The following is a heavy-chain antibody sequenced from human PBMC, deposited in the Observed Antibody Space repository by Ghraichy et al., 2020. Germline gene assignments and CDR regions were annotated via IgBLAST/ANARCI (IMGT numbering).Heavy chain of an antibody. CDR2: IYTSGST. Sequence: SETLSLTCTVSGGSISSGSYYWSWIRQPAGKGLEWIGRIYTSGSTNYNPSLKSRVTMSVDTSKNQFSLKLSSVTAADTAVYYCARGDPTLSGYLDYWGQGTLVTVSS. CDR1: GGSISSGSYY. CDR3: ARGDPTLSGYLDY. V-gene: IGHV4-61*02. D-gene: IGHD3-22*01. J-gene: IGHJ4*02.